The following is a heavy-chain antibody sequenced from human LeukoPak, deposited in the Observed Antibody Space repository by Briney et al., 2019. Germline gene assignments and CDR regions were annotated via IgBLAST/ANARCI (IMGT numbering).Heavy chain of an antibody. CDR3: AKASSSHIGY. V-gene: IGHV3-30*18. CDR1: GFTLRSYG. Sequence: AGGALRLSCAASGFTLRSYGLHWVRPAPGQGLGWVAVISYDGSNKYYADSVKGRFTISRDNSKNTLYLQMNSLRAEDTAVYYCAKASSSHIGYWGQGTLVTVSS. D-gene: IGHD6-13*01. J-gene: IGHJ4*02. CDR2: ISYDGSNK.